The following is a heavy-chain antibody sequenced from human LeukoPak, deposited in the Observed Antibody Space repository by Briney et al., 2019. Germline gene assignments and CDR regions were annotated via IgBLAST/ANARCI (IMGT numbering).Heavy chain of an antibody. CDR3: ASSGSYGPYNWFDP. CDR1: GGSINSRSYY. Sequence: SSETLSLTCTVSGGSINSRSYYWGWIRQPPGKGLEWIGYIYYSGSTNYNPSLKSRVTISVDTSKNQFSLKLSSVTAADTAVYYCASSGSYGPYNWFDPWGQGTLVTVSS. CDR2: IYYSGST. D-gene: IGHD3-10*01. J-gene: IGHJ5*02. V-gene: IGHV4-61*05.